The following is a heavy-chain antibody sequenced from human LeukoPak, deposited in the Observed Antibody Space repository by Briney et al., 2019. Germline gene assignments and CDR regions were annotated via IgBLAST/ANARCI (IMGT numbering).Heavy chain of an antibody. CDR3: ARVRSRGITIFGVVIPKWNWFDP. D-gene: IGHD3-3*01. CDR1: GYTFTSYY. CDR2: INPSGGST. V-gene: IGHV1-46*01. J-gene: IGHJ5*02. Sequence: ASVKVSCTASGYTFTSYYMHWVRQAPGQGLEWMGIINPSGGSTSYAQKFQGRVTMTRDTSTSTVYMELSSLRSEDTAVYYCARVRSRGITIFGVVIPKWNWFDPWGQGTLVTVSS.